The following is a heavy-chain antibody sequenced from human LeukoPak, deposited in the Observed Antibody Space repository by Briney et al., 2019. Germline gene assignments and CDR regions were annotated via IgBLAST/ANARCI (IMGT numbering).Heavy chain of an antibody. CDR2: IKQDGSER. Sequence: GRSLRLSCAASGFTFSNYWMSWVRQAPGKGLEWVANIKQDGSERYYVDSVKGRFTISRDNAKNSLYLQMNSLRAEDTAVFYCARYGGSYYFDNWGQGTLVTVSS. CDR3: ARYGGSYYFDN. J-gene: IGHJ4*02. D-gene: IGHD1-26*01. CDR1: GFTFSNYW. V-gene: IGHV3-7*01.